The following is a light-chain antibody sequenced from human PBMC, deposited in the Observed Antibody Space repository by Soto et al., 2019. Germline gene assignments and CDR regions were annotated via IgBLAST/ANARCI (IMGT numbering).Light chain of an antibody. J-gene: IGLJ2*01. CDR2: SDN. V-gene: IGLV1-44*01. CDR3: AAWDVSLVV. CDR1: SSNIGTNT. Sequence: QSVLTQPPSASGTPGQRVTISCSGSSSNIGTNTVIWYQQLPGAAPKLLIYSDNQRPSGVPVRFSGSKSGTSASLAISGLQSEDEADYYCAAWDVSLVVFGGGTKVTVL.